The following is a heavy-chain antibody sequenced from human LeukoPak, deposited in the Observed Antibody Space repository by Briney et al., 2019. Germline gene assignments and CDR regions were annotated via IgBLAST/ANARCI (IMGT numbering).Heavy chain of an antibody. V-gene: IGHV3-23*01. D-gene: IGHD6-13*01. CDR2: ISGSGGST. CDR3: AKRVAAPGTSYFQY. Sequence: GGSLRLSCAASGFTFSSEAMGWVRQAPVKGLEWVSGISGSGGSTAYADSAKGRFTISRDNSKNTLYLQMNSLRAEDTAVYYCAKRVAAPGTSYFQYWGQGTLVTVSS. CDR1: GFTFSSEA. J-gene: IGHJ1*01.